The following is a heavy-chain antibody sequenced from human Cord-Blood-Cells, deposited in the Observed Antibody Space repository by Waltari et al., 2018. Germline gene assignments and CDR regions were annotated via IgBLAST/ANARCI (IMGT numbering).Heavy chain of an antibody. CDR2: INHSGST. J-gene: IGHJ4*02. Sequence: QVQLQQWGAGLLKPSETLSLTCAVYGGSFGGYYWSWTRQPPGKGLEWIGEINHSGSTNYNPSLKSRVTISVDTSKNQFSLKLSSVTAADTAVYYCARGSRIAARPFDYWGQGTLVTVSS. V-gene: IGHV4-34*01. CDR3: ARGSRIAARPFDY. D-gene: IGHD6-6*01. CDR1: GGSFGGYY.